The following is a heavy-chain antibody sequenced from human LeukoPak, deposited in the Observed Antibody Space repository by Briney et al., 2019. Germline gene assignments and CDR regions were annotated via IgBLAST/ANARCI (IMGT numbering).Heavy chain of an antibody. CDR1: GFTFSDYY. CDR3: ARSYYDSSGWLDY. J-gene: IGHJ4*02. Sequence: GGSPRLSCAASGFTFSDYYMSWIRQAPGKGLEWVSYISSSGSTIYYADSVKGRFTISRDNAKNSLYLQMNSLRAEDTAVYYCARSYYDSSGWLDYWGQGTLVTVSS. D-gene: IGHD3-22*01. CDR2: ISSSGSTI. V-gene: IGHV3-11*04.